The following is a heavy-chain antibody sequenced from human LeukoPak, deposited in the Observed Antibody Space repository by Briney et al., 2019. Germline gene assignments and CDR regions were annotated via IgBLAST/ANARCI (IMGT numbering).Heavy chain of an antibody. J-gene: IGHJ4*02. CDR1: GFTFDDYA. D-gene: IGHD1-26*01. Sequence: GGSLRLSCAASGFTFDDYAMHWVRQAPGKGLEWVSGISWNSGSIGYADSVKGRFTISRDNAKNSLYLQMNSLRAEDTALYYCAKDVGSGSYYYFDYWGQGTPVTVSS. CDR3: AKDVGSGSYYYFDY. CDR2: ISWNSGSI. V-gene: IGHV3-9*01.